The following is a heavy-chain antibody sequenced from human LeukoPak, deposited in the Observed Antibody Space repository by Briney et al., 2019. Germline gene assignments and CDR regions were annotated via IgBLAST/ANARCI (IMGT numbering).Heavy chain of an antibody. CDR3: ARDRSQQWLVRGQRGYYFYMDV. Sequence: GGSLRLSCAVSGFTFISYSMNWVRQAPGKGLEWVSYISSDSSNIYYADSVNGRFTISRDNAKNSLYLQMNSLRAEDTAVYYCARDRSQQWLVRGQRGYYFYMDVWGKGTAVTISS. V-gene: IGHV3-48*01. J-gene: IGHJ6*03. CDR2: ISSDSSNI. CDR1: GFTFISYS. D-gene: IGHD6-19*01.